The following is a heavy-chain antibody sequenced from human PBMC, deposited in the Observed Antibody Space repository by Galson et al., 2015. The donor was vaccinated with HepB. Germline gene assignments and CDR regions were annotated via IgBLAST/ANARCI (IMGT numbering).Heavy chain of an antibody. CDR2: ISNSGEST. CDR3: SKGRFYDTNYSPPPASYYYGMNV. Sequence: SLRLSCAASEFAFGSYAMSWVRQAPGKGLEWGSAISNSGESTFYADSVKGRFTISRDNSENTLYLLMNSLRVVDTAVYYCSKGRFYDTNYSPPPASYYYGMNVWGQGTTVTVSS. V-gene: IGHV3-23*01. J-gene: IGHJ6*02. D-gene: IGHD2/OR15-2a*01. CDR1: EFAFGSYA.